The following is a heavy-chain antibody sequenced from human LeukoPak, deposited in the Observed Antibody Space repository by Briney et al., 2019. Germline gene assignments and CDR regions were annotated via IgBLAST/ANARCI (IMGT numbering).Heavy chain of an antibody. CDR3: AKDFYLGSYDSSDY. CDR2: ISSSGSTI. J-gene: IGHJ4*02. Sequence: PGGSLRLSCAASGFTFSSYEMNWVRQAPGKGLEWVSYISSSGSTIYYADSVKGRFTISRDNAKNSLYLQMNSLRAEDTAVYYCAKDFYLGSYDSSDYWGQGTLVTVSS. V-gene: IGHV3-48*03. CDR1: GFTFSSYE. D-gene: IGHD3-22*01.